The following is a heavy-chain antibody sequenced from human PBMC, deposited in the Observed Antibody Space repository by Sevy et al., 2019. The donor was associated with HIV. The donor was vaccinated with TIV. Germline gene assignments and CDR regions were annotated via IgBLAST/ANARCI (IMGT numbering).Heavy chain of an antibody. CDR3: ARKYDSSGYFDY. J-gene: IGHJ4*02. CDR1: GFTFSNYA. CDR2: ISGSGGSGDKT. D-gene: IGHD3-22*01. V-gene: IGHV3-23*01. Sequence: GGSLRLSCAASGFTFSNYAMNWVRQAPGKGLEWVSGISGSGGSGDKTNYAHPGKGRFTISRDDSKNSLYLQLNSLRAEDTAIYYCARKYDSSGYFDYWGQGTLVTVSS.